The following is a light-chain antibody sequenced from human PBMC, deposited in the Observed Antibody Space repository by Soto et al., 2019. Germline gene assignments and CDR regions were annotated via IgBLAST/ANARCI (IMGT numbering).Light chain of an antibody. V-gene: IGKV1-9*01. CDR2: AAS. Sequence: IQLTQSPSSLSASVGDRVTITCRASQGISSYLAWYQQKPGKAPKLLIYAASTLQSGVPARFSCSGSGTDFTLTNISLQHEDFATYYCQQLNSYPSFGGGTKVEIK. CDR1: QGISSY. CDR3: QQLNSYPS. J-gene: IGKJ4*01.